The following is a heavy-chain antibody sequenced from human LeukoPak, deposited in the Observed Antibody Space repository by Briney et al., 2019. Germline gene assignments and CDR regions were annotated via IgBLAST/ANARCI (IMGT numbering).Heavy chain of an antibody. J-gene: IGHJ6*02. CDR3: VTMKKKSPSYGMDV. CDR2: SRNKAFSYST. V-gene: IGHV3-72*01. Sequence: GGSLRLSCAASRFTFSDYYIDWVRQAPGKGLGWVGRSRNKAFSYSTEYAASVKGRFTISRDESKNSLYLQMNSLKTEDTAVYYCVTMKKKSPSYGMDVWGQGTTVTVSS. CDR1: RFTFSDYY.